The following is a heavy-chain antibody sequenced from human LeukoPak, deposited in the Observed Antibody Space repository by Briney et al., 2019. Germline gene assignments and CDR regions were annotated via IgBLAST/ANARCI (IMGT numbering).Heavy chain of an antibody. Sequence: SETLSLTCAVYGGSFSGYYWSWIRQPPGKGLEWIGEINHSGSTNYNPSLKSRVTISVDTSKNQFSLKLSSVTAADTAVYYCARDEYSYGYLVLVYWGQGTLVTVSS. CDR3: ARDEYSYGYLVLVY. CDR2: INHSGST. J-gene: IGHJ4*02. CDR1: GGSFSGYY. V-gene: IGHV4-34*01. D-gene: IGHD5-18*01.